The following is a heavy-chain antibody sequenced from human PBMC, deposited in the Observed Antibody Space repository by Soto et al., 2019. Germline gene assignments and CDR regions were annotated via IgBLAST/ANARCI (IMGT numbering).Heavy chain of an antibody. V-gene: IGHV3-74*01. CDR1: GFTFSSSW. CDR2: VNEYGTDS. CDR3: ARVAVVTRGIDY. D-gene: IGHD2-2*01. J-gene: IGHJ4*01. Sequence: PGESLRLSCVTSGFTFSSSWMHWVRQAPGKGLVWVSRVNEYGTDSNYADSVKGRFTISRDNSENTVYLQMNSLRVEDSAVYYCARVAVVTRGIDYWGQGTLVTVSS.